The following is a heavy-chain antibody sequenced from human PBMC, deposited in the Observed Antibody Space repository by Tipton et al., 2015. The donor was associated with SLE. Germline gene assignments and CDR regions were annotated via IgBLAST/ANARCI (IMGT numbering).Heavy chain of an antibody. V-gene: IGHV4-34*01. CDR2: IHDSGDR. D-gene: IGHD3-16*02. J-gene: IGHJ6*03. CDR3: ARDSRYQPTYYYMDV. Sequence: LRLSCAVNGESSSGYYWSWICQSPGKALEWIGDIHDSGDRHYNPSLKSRVSISVDTSENHISLKLSSVTAADTAVYYCARDSRYQPTYYYMDVWGKGTTVTVSS. CDR1: GESSSGYY.